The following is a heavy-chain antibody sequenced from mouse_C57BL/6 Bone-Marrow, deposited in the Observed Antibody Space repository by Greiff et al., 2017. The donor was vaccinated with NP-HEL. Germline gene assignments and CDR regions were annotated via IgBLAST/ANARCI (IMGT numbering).Heavy chain of an antibody. CDR3: ARCDVVYDMDF. D-gene: IGHD1-1*02. Sequence: QVQLQQSGPELVKPGASVKISCKASGYAFSSSWMNWVKQRPGKGLEWIGRIYPGDGDTNYNGKFKGKATLTADKSSSTAYMQLSSLTSEDSAVYFWARCDVVYDMDFWGQGTSLTVSS. CDR2: IYPGDGDT. V-gene: IGHV1-82*01. CDR1: GYAFSSSW. J-gene: IGHJ4*01.